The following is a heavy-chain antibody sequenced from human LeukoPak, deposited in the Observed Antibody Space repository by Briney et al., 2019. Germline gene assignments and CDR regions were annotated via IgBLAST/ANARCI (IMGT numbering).Heavy chain of an antibody. CDR2: IYYRGST. V-gene: IGHV4-59*01. CDR1: GGSISSYY. D-gene: IGHD3-22*01. Sequence: KPSETLSLTCTVSGGSISSYYWSWIRQPPGKGLEWIGNIYYRGSTNYNPSLKSRVTISVDTSKNQFSLKLNSVTAADTAVYYCARDSSGYYFFDYWGQGTLVTVSS. J-gene: IGHJ4*02. CDR3: ARDSSGYYFFDY.